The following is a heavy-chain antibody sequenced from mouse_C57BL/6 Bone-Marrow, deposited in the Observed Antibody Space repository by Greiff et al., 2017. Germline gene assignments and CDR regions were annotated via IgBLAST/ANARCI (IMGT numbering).Heavy chain of an antibody. CDR2: LDPENGDT. D-gene: IGHD1-1*01. V-gene: IGHV14-4*01. J-gene: IGHJ2*01. CDR3: GSSYYYFDY. CDR1: GFNIQDDY. Sequence: EVHLVESGAELVRPGASVKLSCTASGFNIQDDYLHWVKQRPEQGLEWIGRLDPENGDTEYASKFQGKATITADTSTNTAYLQLSSLTSEDTAVYYCGSSYYYFDYWGQGTTLTVSS.